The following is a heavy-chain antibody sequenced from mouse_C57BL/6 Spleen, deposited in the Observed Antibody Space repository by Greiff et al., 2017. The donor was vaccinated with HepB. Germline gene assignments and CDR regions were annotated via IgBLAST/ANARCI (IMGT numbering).Heavy chain of an antibody. Sequence: EVMLVEPGGGLVKPGGSLKLSCAASGFTFSDYGMHWVRQAPEKGLEWVAYISSGSSTIYYADTVKGRFTISIDNAKNTLFLQMTSLRSEDTAMYYCARPDYYGSSYAMDYWGQGTSVTVSS. CDR3: ARPDYYGSSYAMDY. CDR1: GFTFSDYG. D-gene: IGHD1-1*01. V-gene: IGHV5-17*01. J-gene: IGHJ4*01. CDR2: ISSGSSTI.